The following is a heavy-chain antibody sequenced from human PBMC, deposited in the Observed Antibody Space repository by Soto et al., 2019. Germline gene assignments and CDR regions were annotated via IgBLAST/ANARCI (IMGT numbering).Heavy chain of an antibody. CDR3: ARVGCSSTSCYWGGYYYYYYMDV. J-gene: IGHJ6*03. CDR1: GGSFSGYY. V-gene: IGHV4-34*01. D-gene: IGHD2-2*01. Sequence: SETLSLTCAVYGGSFSGYYWSWIRQPPGKGLEWIGEINHSGSTNYNPSLKSRVTISVDTSKNQFSLKLSSVTAADTAVYYCARVGCSSTSCYWGGYYYYYYMDVWGKGTTVTVSS. CDR2: INHSGST.